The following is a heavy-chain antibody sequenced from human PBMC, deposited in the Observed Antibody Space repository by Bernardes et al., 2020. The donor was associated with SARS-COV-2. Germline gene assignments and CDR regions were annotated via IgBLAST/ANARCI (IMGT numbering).Heavy chain of an antibody. D-gene: IGHD5-12*01. CDR2: ISSNSDSA. CDR3: AKRGLSSGDGFDP. J-gene: IGHJ5*02. Sequence: GGSLRLSCAASGFTFSSYAMTWVRQAPGKGLEWFSMISSNSDSAYYADSVKGRFTISRDNSKNTLYLQMNSLRAEDTAVYYCAKRGLSSGDGFDPWGQGTQVTVSS. V-gene: IGHV3-23*01. CDR1: GFTFSSYA.